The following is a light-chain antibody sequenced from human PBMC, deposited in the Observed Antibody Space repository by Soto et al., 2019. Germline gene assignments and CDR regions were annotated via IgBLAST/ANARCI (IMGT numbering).Light chain of an antibody. Sequence: DIVMTQSPDSLAVSLCERATSNCNSSQSVLYSSNNKNYLAWYQQKPGQPPKLLIYWASTRESGVPDRFSGSGSGTDFTLTISSLQAEDVAVYYCQQYYSTPLTFGGGTKVDIK. CDR3: QQYYSTPLT. CDR1: QSVLYSSNNKNY. J-gene: IGKJ4*01. CDR2: WAS. V-gene: IGKV4-1*01.